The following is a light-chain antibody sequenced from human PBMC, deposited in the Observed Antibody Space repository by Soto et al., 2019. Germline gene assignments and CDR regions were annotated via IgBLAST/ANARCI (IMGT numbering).Light chain of an antibody. CDR3: SSYTYTTTLVV. CDR1: SSDVGGYNY. Sequence: QSVLTQPASVSGSPGQSITISCTGTSSDVGGYNYVSWYQQHPGKAPKLLIYDVSDRPSGVSNRFSGSKSDNTASLTISGLQAEDDADYYCSSYTYTTTLVVFGGGTQLTVL. V-gene: IGLV2-14*01. J-gene: IGLJ2*01. CDR2: DVS.